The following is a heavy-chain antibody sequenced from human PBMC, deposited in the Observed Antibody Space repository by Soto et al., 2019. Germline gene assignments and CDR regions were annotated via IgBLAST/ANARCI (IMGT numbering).Heavy chain of an antibody. CDR1: GFTFSTDD. D-gene: IGHD2-2*01. Sequence: EVQLLESGGGLVQPGGSLRLSCTASGFTFSTDDMSWVRQATGKWLEWGSTLCDRGSTYYADSVKGRFTISRDSSKNTHYLEVNILIAQNTAVYSFAKCQGVRYFSRTSCLFSFDYWCQGTLVTVSS. V-gene: IGHV3-23*01. J-gene: IGHJ4*02. CDR3: AKCQGVRYFSRTSCLFSFDY. CDR2: LCDRGST.